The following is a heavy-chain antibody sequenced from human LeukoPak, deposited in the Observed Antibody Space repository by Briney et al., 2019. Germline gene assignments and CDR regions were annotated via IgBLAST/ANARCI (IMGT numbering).Heavy chain of an antibody. CDR3: ARGHREYCSGGSCYNMDV. V-gene: IGHV4-34*01. D-gene: IGHD2-15*01. Sequence: SETLSLTCTVSGGSISSYYWSWIRQPPGKGLEWIGEINHSGSTNYNPSLKSRVTISVDTSKNQFSLKLSSVTAADTAVYYCARGHREYCSGGSCYNMDVWGKGTTVTVSS. CDR1: GGSISSYY. J-gene: IGHJ6*03. CDR2: INHSGST.